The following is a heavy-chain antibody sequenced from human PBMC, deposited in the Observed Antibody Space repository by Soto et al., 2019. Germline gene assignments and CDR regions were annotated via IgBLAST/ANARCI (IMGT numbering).Heavy chain of an antibody. Sequence: SETLSLICTVSGGSISSYYWSWIRQPPGKGLEWIGYIYYSGSTNYNPSLKSRVTISVDTSKNQFSLKLSSVTAADTAVYYCARDRYSSSSPLNYYYYGMDVWGQGTTVTVSS. CDR3: ARDRYSSSSPLNYYYYGMDV. J-gene: IGHJ6*02. CDR1: GGSISSYY. D-gene: IGHD6-6*01. V-gene: IGHV4-59*01. CDR2: IYYSGST.